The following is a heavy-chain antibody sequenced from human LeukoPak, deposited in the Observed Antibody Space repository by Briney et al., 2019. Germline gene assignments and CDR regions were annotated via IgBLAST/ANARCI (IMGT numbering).Heavy chain of an antibody. D-gene: IGHD3-22*01. CDR1: GSTFTSYD. V-gene: IGHV1-8*01. CDR2: MNPNSGNT. J-gene: IGHJ4*02. Sequence: ASVNVSCTTSGSTFTSYDINWVWHGTGQGPEWVGWMNPNSGNTGYAQKFQGRVTMTRNTSISTAYMKLSRLRSEDTAVYYCARDKYYYDNSGLRSPLSDYWGQGTLVTVSS. CDR3: ARDKYYYDNSGLRSPLSDY.